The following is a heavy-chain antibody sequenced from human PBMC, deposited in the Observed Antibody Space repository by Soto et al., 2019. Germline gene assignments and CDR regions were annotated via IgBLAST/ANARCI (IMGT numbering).Heavy chain of an antibody. CDR1: GYSISISP. CDR3: ARDPKTSGGQHWAFNYFDS. D-gene: IGHD7-27*01. CDR2: ISYDGTNI. V-gene: IGHV3-30-3*01. Sequence: QVQLVESGGGVVQPGRSQRLSYAASGYSISISPMHMVRQAPGKGPEWVAIISYDGTNIYYADSVKGRFTITRDNSKSTRYLQVDSLRPDDAAVYYCARDPKTSGGQHWAFNYFDSWGQGTLVTVSS. J-gene: IGHJ4*02.